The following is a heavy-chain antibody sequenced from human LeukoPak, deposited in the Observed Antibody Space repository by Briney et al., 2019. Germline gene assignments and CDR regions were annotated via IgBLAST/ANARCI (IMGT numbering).Heavy chain of an antibody. CDR2: INPNGGGT. D-gene: IGHD1-26*01. Sequence: ASVKVSCKASGYTFTGYYMHWLRQAPGQGLEWMGWINPNGGGTKYAQKFQGRVTLTRDTSISTAYMELSRLRSADTAVYFCAKTVGATTWFDPWGQGTLVTVSS. J-gene: IGHJ5*02. CDR1: GYTFTGYY. CDR3: AKTVGATTWFDP. V-gene: IGHV1-2*02.